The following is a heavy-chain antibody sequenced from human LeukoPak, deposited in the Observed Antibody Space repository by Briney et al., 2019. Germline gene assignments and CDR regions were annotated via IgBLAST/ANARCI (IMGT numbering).Heavy chain of an antibody. J-gene: IGHJ4*02. CDR1: GLTFSRYW. V-gene: IGHV3-7*01. Sequence: GGSLRLSCAASGLTFSRYWMSWVRQAPGKGLEWVANIKEDGSEKYYVEYVKGRFIISRDNAKNSLYLQMNSLRAEDTAVYYCARNRIGLAYWGQGTLVTVSS. CDR3: ARNRIGLAY. D-gene: IGHD2/OR15-2a*01. CDR2: IKEDGSEK.